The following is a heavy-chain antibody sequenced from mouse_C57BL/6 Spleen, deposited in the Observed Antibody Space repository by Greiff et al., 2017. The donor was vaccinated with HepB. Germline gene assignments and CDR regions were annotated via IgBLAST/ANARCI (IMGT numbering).Heavy chain of an antibody. CDR1: GYTFTDYE. D-gene: IGHD2-4*01. J-gene: IGHJ4*01. CDR2: IDPETGGT. V-gene: IGHV1-15*01. CDR3: TRYDYDVRAMDY. Sequence: VQLQQSGAELVRPGASVTLSCKASGYTFTDYEMHWVKQTPVHGLEWIGAIDPETGGTAYNQKFKGKAILTADKSSSTAYMELRSLTSEGSAVYYCTRYDYDVRAMDYWGQGTSVTVSS.